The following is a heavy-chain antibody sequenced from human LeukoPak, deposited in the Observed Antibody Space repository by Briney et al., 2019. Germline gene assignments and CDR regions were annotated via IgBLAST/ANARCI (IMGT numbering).Heavy chain of an antibody. CDR2: ISGSGGST. V-gene: IGHV3-23*01. J-gene: IGHJ4*02. Sequence: GGSLRLSCAASGFTFSSYSMNWVRQAPGKGLEWVSAISGSGGSTYFADSVKGRFTISRDNPKNTLYLQMNSLRAEDTAVYYCAKDLYSSGLYYDYWGQGTLVSVSS. D-gene: IGHD6-19*01. CDR1: GFTFSSYS. CDR3: AKDLYSSGLYYDY.